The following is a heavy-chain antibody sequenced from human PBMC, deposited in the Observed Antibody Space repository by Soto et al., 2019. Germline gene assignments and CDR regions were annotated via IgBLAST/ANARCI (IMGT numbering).Heavy chain of an antibody. CDR1: GFTVSSNY. Sequence: GGSLRLSCAASGFTVSSNYMSWVRQAPGKGLEWVSVIYSGGSTYYADSVKGRFTISRDNSKNTLYLQMNSLRAEDTAVYYCARTRGRDYDILTFDYWGQGTLVTVSS. J-gene: IGHJ4*02. CDR2: IYSGGST. V-gene: IGHV3-66*01. D-gene: IGHD3-9*01. CDR3: ARTRGRDYDILTFDY.